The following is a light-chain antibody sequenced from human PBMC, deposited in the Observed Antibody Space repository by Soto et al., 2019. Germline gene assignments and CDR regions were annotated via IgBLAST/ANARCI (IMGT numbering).Light chain of an antibody. Sequence: DIHMTQSPSSLSASVGDRVTITCRASQSIRSCLGWYQQKAGKAPNRLIYAASSLQSGVPSRFRGSGSGTEFTLTISSLQPEDFATYYCQQHNSYPSTFGQGTRLEIK. CDR1: QSIRSC. V-gene: IGKV1-17*01. CDR2: AAS. CDR3: QQHNSYPST. J-gene: IGKJ5*01.